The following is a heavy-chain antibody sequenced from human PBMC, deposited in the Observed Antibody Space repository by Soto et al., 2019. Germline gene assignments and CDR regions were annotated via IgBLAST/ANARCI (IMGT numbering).Heavy chain of an antibody. CDR3: ARVGQVVVAAVSY. Sequence: PGGSLRLACAASGFTFSDYYMSWIRQAPGKGLEWVSYISSSGSTIYYADSVKGRFTISRDNAKNSLYLQMNSLRAEDTAVYYCARVGQVVVAAVSYWGQGTLVTVSS. J-gene: IGHJ4*02. CDR2: ISSSGSTI. CDR1: GFTFSDYY. D-gene: IGHD2-15*01. V-gene: IGHV3-11*01.